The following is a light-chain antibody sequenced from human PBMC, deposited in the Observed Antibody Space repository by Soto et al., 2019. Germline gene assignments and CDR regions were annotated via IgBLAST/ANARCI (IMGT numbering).Light chain of an antibody. CDR2: DAS. CDR3: QQRSDWPT. J-gene: IGKJ4*01. V-gene: IGKV3-11*01. Sequence: IVLTQFPATLSLSPGERATLSCRASQSVSSFLAWYQQKPGQAPRLLIYDASNRATGIPARFSGSGSVTDFTLTISSLEPDDFAVYYCQQRSDWPTFGGGTKVEIK. CDR1: QSVSSF.